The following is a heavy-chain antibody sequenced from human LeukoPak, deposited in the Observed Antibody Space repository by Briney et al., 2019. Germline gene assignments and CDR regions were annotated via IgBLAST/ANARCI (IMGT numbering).Heavy chain of an antibody. CDR3: AKHIRTVVIRSDLDY. V-gene: IGHV3-23*01. CDR1: GFSFGSHG. Sequence: GGTLRLSCAASGFSFGSHGMNWVRQAPGKGLEWVSSISGSPDSTYYADSVKGRFTISRDNSKNTLYLQMNSLRPEDTAVYYCAKHIRTVVIRSDLDYWGQGTLVTVSS. CDR2: ISGSPDST. D-gene: IGHD4-23*01. J-gene: IGHJ4*02.